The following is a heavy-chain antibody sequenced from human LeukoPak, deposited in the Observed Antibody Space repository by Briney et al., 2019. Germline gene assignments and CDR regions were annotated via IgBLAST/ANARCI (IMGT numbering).Heavy chain of an antibody. D-gene: IGHD6-19*01. Sequence: PGGSLRLSCAASGFTFSNYGMYWVRKAPGKGLEWVAVISSDGSNKYYGDSVKGRFTISRDNSKDTLYLQMNSLRAEDTAVFYCAKDPIAVAGNNYYRMDVWGQGTTVTVSS. CDR1: GFTFSNYG. CDR3: AKDPIAVAGNNYYRMDV. V-gene: IGHV3-30*18. J-gene: IGHJ6*02. CDR2: ISSDGSNK.